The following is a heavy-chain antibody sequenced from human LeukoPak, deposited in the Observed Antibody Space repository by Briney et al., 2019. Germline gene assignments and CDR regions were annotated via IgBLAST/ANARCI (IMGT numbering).Heavy chain of an antibody. CDR3: ANQRIYCSGGSCYFSYYYYGMDV. Sequence: PGRSLRLSCAASGFTFSSYAMHWVRQAPGKGLEWVAVISYDGSNKYYADSVKGRFTISRDNSKNTLYLQMNSLRAEDTAVYYCANQRIYCSGGSCYFSYYYYGMDVWGQGTTVTVSS. D-gene: IGHD2-15*01. J-gene: IGHJ6*02. CDR1: GFTFSSYA. V-gene: IGHV3-30*04. CDR2: ISYDGSNK.